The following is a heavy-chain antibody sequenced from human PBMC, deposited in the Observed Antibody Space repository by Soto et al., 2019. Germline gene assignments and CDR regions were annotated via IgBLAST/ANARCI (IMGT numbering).Heavy chain of an antibody. CDR2: IRGNDGST. V-gene: IGHV3-23*01. J-gene: IGHJ4*02. CDR3: AKDFTHPFDY. CDR1: GFTFSNYA. Sequence: EVQLLESGGGLVQPGGSLRLSCAASGFTFSNYAMSWVRQGPGKGLEWVSAIRGNDGSTYYADSVKGRFTISRDNSKNTLHLQMNSLRAEDTAVYYCAKDFTHPFDYWGQGTVVTVSS.